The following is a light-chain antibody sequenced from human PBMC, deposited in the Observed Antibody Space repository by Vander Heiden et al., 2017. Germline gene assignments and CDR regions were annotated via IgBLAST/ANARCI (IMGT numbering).Light chain of an antibody. CDR1: SCNIGAGYE. J-gene: IGLJ3*02. CDR3: QSYDSTLSGWMV. Sequence: QSLLTQPPSLSGAPAPRVTISCTGSSCNIGAGYEVQWYQQLPGTAPKHLSYADNNRPSGGPDRFSGAKSGPSASLAITGLQAEDEADYYCQSYDSTLSGWMVFGGGTKLTVL. V-gene: IGLV1-40*01. CDR2: ADN.